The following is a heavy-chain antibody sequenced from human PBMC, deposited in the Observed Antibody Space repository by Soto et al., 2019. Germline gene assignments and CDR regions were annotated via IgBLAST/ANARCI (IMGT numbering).Heavy chain of an antibody. V-gene: IGHV1-18*01. CDR1: GYTSSSYG. D-gene: IGHD3-22*01. J-gene: IGHJ3*02. CDR2: ISAYNGNT. Sequence: ASVKVSCKALGYTSSSYGINWVRQAPGQGLEWMGWISAYNGNTNYAQKLQGRVTMTTDTSTSTAYMELRSLRSDDTAVYYCARDRTPVYYYDSSGYPKGSAFDIWGQGTMVTVSS. CDR3: ARDRTPVYYYDSSGYPKGSAFDI.